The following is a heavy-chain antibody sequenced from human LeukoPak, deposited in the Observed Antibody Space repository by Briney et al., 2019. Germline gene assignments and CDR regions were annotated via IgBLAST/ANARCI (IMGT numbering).Heavy chain of an antibody. CDR1: GGTFSSYT. Sequence: ASVKVSCKASGGTFSSYTISWVRQAPGQGLEWMGRIIPILGIANYAQKFQGGVTITADKSTSTAYMELSSLRSEDTAVYSCARDHADIVVVPDAILNPYNWFDPWGQGTLVTVSS. J-gene: IGHJ5*02. CDR2: IIPILGIA. D-gene: IGHD2-2*01. V-gene: IGHV1-69*04. CDR3: ARDHADIVVVPDAILNPYNWFDP.